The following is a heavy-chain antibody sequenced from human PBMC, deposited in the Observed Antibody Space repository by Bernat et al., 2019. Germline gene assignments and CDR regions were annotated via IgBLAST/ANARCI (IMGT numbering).Heavy chain of an antibody. D-gene: IGHD2-15*01. CDR3: AKDIGGPYCYYGMDV. CDR1: GFTFDDYT. J-gene: IGHJ6*02. Sequence: EVQLVVSGGVVVQPGGSLRLSCAASGFTFDDYTMHWVRQAPGKGLEWVSFISWDGGSTNYADSVKGRFTISRDNSKNSLYLQMNSLRTEDTALYYCAKDIGGPYCYYGMDVWGQGTTVTVSS. V-gene: IGHV3-43*01. CDR2: ISWDGGST.